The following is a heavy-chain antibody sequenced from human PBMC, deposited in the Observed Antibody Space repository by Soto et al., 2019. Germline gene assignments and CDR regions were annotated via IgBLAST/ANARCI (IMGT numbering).Heavy chain of an antibody. Sequence: SETLSLTCTVSGGSIISSSYYWVWIRQPPGKGLEWIGSIYSSGSTYYNPSLKSRVTISVDTSKNQFSLKLSSVTAADTAVYYCARLNGSYWGLFDYWGQGTLVTVSS. D-gene: IGHD1-26*01. V-gene: IGHV4-39*01. J-gene: IGHJ4*02. CDR1: GGSIISSSYY. CDR3: ARLNGSYWGLFDY. CDR2: IYSSGST.